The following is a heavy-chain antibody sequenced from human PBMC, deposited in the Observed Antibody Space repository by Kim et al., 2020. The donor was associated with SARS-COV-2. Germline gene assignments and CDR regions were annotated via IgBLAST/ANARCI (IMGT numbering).Heavy chain of an antibody. CDR2: ISSSSSTI. CDR1: GFTFSSYS. D-gene: IGHD3-3*01. CDR3: ARLVLAQNGWFDA. V-gene: IGHV3-48*04. Sequence: GGSLRLSCAASGFTFSSYSMNWVRQAPGKGLEWVSYISSSSSTIYYADSVKGRFTISRDNAKNSLYLQMNSLRAEDTAVYYCARLVLAQNGWFDAWGQGTLGTVSS. J-gene: IGHJ5*02.